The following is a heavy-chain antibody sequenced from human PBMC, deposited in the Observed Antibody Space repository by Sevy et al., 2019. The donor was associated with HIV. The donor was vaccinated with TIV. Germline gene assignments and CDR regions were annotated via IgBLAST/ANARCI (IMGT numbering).Heavy chain of an antibody. V-gene: IGHV3-15*01. Sequence: GGSLRLSCAASGFTFSNAWMSWVRQAPGKGLEWVGRIKSKTDGGTTDYAAPVKGRFTNSRDDSKNNLYLQMNSLKTEDTAVYYCTTVAQFTAFDIWGQGTMVTVSS. CDR3: TTVAQFTAFDI. J-gene: IGHJ3*02. CDR1: GFTFSNAW. CDR2: IKSKTDGGTT.